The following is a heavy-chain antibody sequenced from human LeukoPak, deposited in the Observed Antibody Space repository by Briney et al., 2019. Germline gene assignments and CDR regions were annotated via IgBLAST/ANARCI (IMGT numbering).Heavy chain of an antibody. Sequence: PSETLSLTCTVSGGSISSNYWSWIRQPPGKGLEWIGYIYYSGSTNNNPSLKSRVAISVDTSKNQFSLKLSSVTAADTAVYYCARGTYSHDSTSHYFYYMDVWGKGTTVTVSS. CDR2: IYYSGST. V-gene: IGHV4-59*01. CDR3: ARGTYSHDSTSHYFYYMDV. D-gene: IGHD3-22*01. J-gene: IGHJ6*03. CDR1: GGSISSNY.